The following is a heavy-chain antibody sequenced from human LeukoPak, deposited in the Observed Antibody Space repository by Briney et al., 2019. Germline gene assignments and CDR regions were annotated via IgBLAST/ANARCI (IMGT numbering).Heavy chain of an antibody. CDR3: AKEGHLIAAAGPDAFDI. V-gene: IGHV3-9*01. CDR2: ISWNSGSI. CDR1: GFTFDDYA. D-gene: IGHD6-13*01. Sequence: LAGGSLRLSCAASGFTFDDYAMHWVRQAPGKGLEWVSGISWNSGSIDYADSVKGRFTISRDNAKNSLYLQMNSLSAEDTAVYYCAKEGHLIAAAGPDAFDIWGQGTMVTVSS. J-gene: IGHJ3*02.